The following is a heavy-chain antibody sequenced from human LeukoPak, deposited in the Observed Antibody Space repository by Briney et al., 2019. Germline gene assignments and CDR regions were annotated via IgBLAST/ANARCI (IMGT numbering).Heavy chain of an antibody. CDR1: GGSISSSSYY. J-gene: IGHJ4*02. CDR3: ARLNYYGSGSPTGDY. Sequence: SETLSLTCTVSGGSISSSSYYWGWIRRPPGKGLEWIGSIYYSGSTYYNPSLKSRVTISVDTSKNQFSLKLSSVTAADTAVYYCARLNYYGSGSPTGDYWGQGTLVTVSS. D-gene: IGHD3-10*01. CDR2: IYYSGST. V-gene: IGHV4-39*01.